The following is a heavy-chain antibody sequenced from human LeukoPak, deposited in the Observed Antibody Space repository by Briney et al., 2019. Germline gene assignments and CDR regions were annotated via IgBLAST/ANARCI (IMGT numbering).Heavy chain of an antibody. CDR2: IYPGDSDT. CDR3: ARPAGYCSGGSCYHYYFDY. CDR1: GYSFTSYW. Sequence: GESLKISCKGSGYSFTSYWIGWVRQMPGKGLEWMGIIYPGDSDTRYSPSFQGQVTISADKSISTAYLQWSSLKASDTAMYYCARPAGYCSGGSCYHYYFDYWGQGTLVTVSS. V-gene: IGHV5-51*01. D-gene: IGHD2-15*01. J-gene: IGHJ4*02.